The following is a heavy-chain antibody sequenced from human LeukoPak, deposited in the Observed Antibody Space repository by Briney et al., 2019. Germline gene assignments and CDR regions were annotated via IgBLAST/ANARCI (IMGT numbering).Heavy chain of an antibody. CDR1: GFTVTDNY. Sequence: PGGSLRLSCAASGFTVTDNYMNWVRQSSGKGLEWVSVIYGGGDTNYADSVKGRFTISRDNSKNTLYLQMNSLRAEDTAVYYCAKDWATILNYFDYWGQGTLVTVSS. J-gene: IGHJ4*02. CDR3: AKDWATILNYFDY. V-gene: IGHV3-53*01. CDR2: IYGGGDT. D-gene: IGHD5-12*01.